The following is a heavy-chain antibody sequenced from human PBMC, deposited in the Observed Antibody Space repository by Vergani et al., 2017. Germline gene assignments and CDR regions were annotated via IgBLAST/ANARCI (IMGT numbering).Heavy chain of an antibody. J-gene: IGHJ6*03. D-gene: IGHD3-3*01. Sequence: QVQLQESGPGLVKPSQTLSLSCTVSGGSVRTSIGYYWTWIRQPAGKTLEWIGEIFSSGTTNYNPSFKNRVTMSVDTSKNQFSLKLNSVTAADTAVYYCARSNYDFWSGYLPSDYYYYMDVWGKGTTVTVSS. CDR2: IFSSGTT. CDR3: ARSNYDFWSGYLPSDYYYYMDV. V-gene: IGHV4-61*02. CDR1: GGSVRTSIGYY.